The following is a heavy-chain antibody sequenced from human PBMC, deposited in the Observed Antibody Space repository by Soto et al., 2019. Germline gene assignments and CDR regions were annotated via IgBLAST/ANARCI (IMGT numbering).Heavy chain of an antibody. V-gene: IGHV1-69*01. CDR3: AAGDSSDTGDH. Sequence: QVQLVQSGAEVQKPGSSVKVSCKASGDTLSHYGVSWVRQVPGKGLQWMGGTTAILGTRDYAQMFQGRMTIPSDESTTTSYMELNSLTSDDTAVYYCAAGDSSDTGDHWGQGTLVTVSS. J-gene: IGHJ4*02. D-gene: IGHD5-18*01. CDR1: GDTLSHYG. CDR2: TTAILGTR.